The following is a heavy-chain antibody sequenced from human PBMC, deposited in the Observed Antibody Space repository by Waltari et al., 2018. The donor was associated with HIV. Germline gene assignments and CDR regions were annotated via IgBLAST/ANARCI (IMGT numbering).Heavy chain of an antibody. CDR3: AGSRSSGSSVYYGMDV. CDR1: GGSITSSHW. Sequence: QVQLQESGPGLVKPSGTLSLTCAVSGGSITSSHWWSWVRQPPGKGLEWSGEIYHSGSTNYNPSLKSRVTISLDKSKNQFSLKLSSVTAADTALYYCAGSRSSGSSVYYGMDVWGQGTTVTVSS. J-gene: IGHJ6*02. V-gene: IGHV4-4*02. CDR2: IYHSGST. D-gene: IGHD3-22*01.